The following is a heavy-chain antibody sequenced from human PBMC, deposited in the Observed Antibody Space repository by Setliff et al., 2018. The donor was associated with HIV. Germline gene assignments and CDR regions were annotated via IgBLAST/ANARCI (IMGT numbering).Heavy chain of an antibody. J-gene: IGHJ5*02. CDR1: GGSFSGYY. V-gene: IGHV4-34*01. Sequence: SETLSLTCAVYGGSFSGYYWSWIRQPPGKGLEWIGEINHSGSTHYNPSLKSRVTISVDTSKNQFSLKLTSVTAADTAVYYCARHGIVVMIAIPNWFDPWGQGTLVTVSS. D-gene: IGHD2-21*01. CDR3: ARHGIVVMIAIPNWFDP. CDR2: INHSGST.